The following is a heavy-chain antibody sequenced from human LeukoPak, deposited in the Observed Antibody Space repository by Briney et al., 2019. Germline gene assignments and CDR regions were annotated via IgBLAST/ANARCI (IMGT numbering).Heavy chain of an antibody. J-gene: IGHJ3*02. CDR2: ISSSSSYI. CDR1: GFTFSSYS. D-gene: IGHD2-15*01. CDR3: ARPYCSGGSCHRGAFDI. V-gene: IGHV3-21*01. Sequence: GGSLRLSCAASGFTFSSYSMNWVRQAPGKGLEWVSSISSSSSYIYYADSVKGRFTISRDSAKNSLYLQMNSLRAEDTAVYYCARPYCSGGSCHRGAFDIWGQGTMVTVSS.